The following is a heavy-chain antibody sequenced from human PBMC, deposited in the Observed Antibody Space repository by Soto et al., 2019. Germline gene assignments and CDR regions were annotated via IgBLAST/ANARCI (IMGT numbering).Heavy chain of an antibody. CDR1: GGSISSGGYS. J-gene: IGHJ5*02. CDR2: IYHSGST. V-gene: IGHV4-30-2*01. D-gene: IGHD5-12*01. CDR3: ARQVGPYGYNPSNWFDP. Sequence: QLQLQESGSGLVKPSQTLSLTCAVSGGSISSGGYSWSWIRQPPGKGLEWIGYIYHSGSTYYNPSLKSRVTIPVDRSKNQFSLKLSSVTAADTAVYYCARQVGPYGYNPSNWFDPWGQGTLVTVSS.